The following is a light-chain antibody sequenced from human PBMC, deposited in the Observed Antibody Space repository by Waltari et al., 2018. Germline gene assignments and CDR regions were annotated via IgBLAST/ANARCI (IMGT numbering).Light chain of an antibody. J-gene: IGKJ5*01. V-gene: IGKV3-11*01. CDR2: DTS. CDR3: QECSIWPSVN. CDR1: QSVSSS. Sequence: VLTQSPATLSLSPGERATLSCRASQSVSSSLAWYQQKPGQAPRLLIYDTSFRATGIPVRFSGSGSGTDVTFYISSLETEDFEVYFGQECSIWPSVNFSQGTRLAI.